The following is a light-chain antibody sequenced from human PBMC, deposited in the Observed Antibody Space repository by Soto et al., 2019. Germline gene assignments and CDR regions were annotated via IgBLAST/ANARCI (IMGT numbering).Light chain of an antibody. V-gene: IGKV3-15*01. Sequence: EIVMTQSPATLSVSPGERATLSCRASQSVSSNLAWYQQKPGHAPRLLIYGASTRATGIPARFSGSGSGTEFTITISSLQSEDFAGSCCQQYNNWPTFGGGTKVEIK. J-gene: IGKJ4*01. CDR3: QQYNNWPT. CDR1: QSVSSN. CDR2: GAS.